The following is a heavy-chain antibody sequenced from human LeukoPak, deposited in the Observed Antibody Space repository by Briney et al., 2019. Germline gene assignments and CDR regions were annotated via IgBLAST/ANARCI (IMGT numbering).Heavy chain of an antibody. J-gene: IGHJ4*02. CDR3: ARDGPSKAGGFDC. D-gene: IGHD3-10*01. V-gene: IGHV3-7*01. Sequence: GGSLRLSCAASGFTFSRYWMSWVRQAPGKGLEWVANIKQDGSEKYYVDSVKGRFTISRDNAKNSLYLQMNSLRAEDTAVYYCARDGPSKAGGFDCWGQGTLVTVFS. CDR2: IKQDGSEK. CDR1: GFTFSRYW.